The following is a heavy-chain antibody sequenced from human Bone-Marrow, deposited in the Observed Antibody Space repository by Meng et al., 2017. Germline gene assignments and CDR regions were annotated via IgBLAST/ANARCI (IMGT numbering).Heavy chain of an antibody. CDR2: ISYDGSNK. Sequence: GESLKISCAASGFTFSSYAMHWVRQAPGKGLEWAAVISYDGSNKYYADSVKGRFTISRDNSKNTLYLQMNSLRAEDTAVYYCAKGSYCDYFDYWGQGTLVTVSS. J-gene: IGHJ4*02. D-gene: IGHD1-26*01. CDR3: AKGSYCDYFDY. CDR1: GFTFSSYA. V-gene: IGHV3-30*04.